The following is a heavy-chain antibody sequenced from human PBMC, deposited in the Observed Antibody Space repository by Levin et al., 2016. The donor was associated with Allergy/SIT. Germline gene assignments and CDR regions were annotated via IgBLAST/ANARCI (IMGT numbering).Heavy chain of an antibody. J-gene: IGHJ5*02. Sequence: SVKVSCKASGLTFTKSAVQWVRQARGQRLEWIGWIVVGYDNTNYAQKFQERVTITRDMSTSTAYMELSSLRSEDTAVYYCAAGVCVGTNCYSGWFDPWGQGTLVTVSS. CDR2: IVVGYDNT. CDR1: GLTFTKSA. CDR3: AAGVCVGTNCYSGWFDP. V-gene: IGHV1-58*01. D-gene: IGHD2-2*01.